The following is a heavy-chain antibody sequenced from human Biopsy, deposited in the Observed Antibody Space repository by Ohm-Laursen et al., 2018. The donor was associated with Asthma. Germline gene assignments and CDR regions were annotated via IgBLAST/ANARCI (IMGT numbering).Heavy chain of an antibody. V-gene: IGHV1-69*13. Sequence: GASVKVSCNSSGGTLNNYAINWVRQAPGQGLEWMGGISPIFGAIRYAQNFQGRVTITADVFTNTVHMELSSLRSEDTAVLYCAEARCYYYYCDMEVWGQGTTVTVSS. CDR2: ISPIFGAI. J-gene: IGHJ6*02. D-gene: IGHD6-6*01. CDR3: AEARCYYYYCDMEV. CDR1: GGTLNNYA.